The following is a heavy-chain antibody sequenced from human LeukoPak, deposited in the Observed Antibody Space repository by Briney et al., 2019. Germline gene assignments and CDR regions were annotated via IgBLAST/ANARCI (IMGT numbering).Heavy chain of an antibody. D-gene: IGHD3-10*01. CDR2: INAGNGNT. CDR3: ARCDYGSGSYYNYYYYYGMDV. V-gene: IGHV1-3*01. CDR1: GYTFTSYA. J-gene: IGHJ6*02. Sequence: ASVKVSCKASGYTFTSYAMHWVRQAPGQRLEWMGWINAGNGNTKYSQKFQGRVTITRDTSASTAYMELSSLRSEDTAVYYCARCDYGSGSYYNYYYYYGMDVWGQGTTVTVSS.